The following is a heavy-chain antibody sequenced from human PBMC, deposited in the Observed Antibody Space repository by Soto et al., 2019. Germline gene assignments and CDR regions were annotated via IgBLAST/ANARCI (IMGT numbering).Heavy chain of an antibody. D-gene: IGHD1-26*01. CDR3: ARGSSGSYYDY. CDR2: INHSGST. Sequence: QVQLQQWGAGLLKPSETLSLTCAVYGGSFSGYYWSWIRQPPGKGLEWIGEINHSGSTNYNPSLKSRVTIAVDTSKNQFSLKLSSVTAADTAVYCCARGSSGSYYDYWGQGTLVTVSS. V-gene: IGHV4-34*01. J-gene: IGHJ4*02. CDR1: GGSFSGYY.